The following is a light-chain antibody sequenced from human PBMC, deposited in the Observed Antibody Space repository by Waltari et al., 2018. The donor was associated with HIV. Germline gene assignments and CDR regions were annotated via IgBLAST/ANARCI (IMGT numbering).Light chain of an antibody. CDR1: SSDVGGYNY. Sequence: QSALTQPASVSGSPGQSITISCTGTSSDVGGYNYVSWYQQHPGKAPKLMIYEVSNRPPGISNRFSGSKSGNTASLTISGLQAEDEGDYYCCSYAGSFTWVFGGGTKLTVL. V-gene: IGLV2-23*02. CDR2: EVS. J-gene: IGLJ3*02. CDR3: CSYAGSFTWV.